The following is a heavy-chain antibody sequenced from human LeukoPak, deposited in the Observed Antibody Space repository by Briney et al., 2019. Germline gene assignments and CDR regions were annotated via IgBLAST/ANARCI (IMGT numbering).Heavy chain of an antibody. Sequence: SETLSLTCTVSGGSISSGGYYWSWIRQHPGKGLEWIGYIYYSGSTYYNPSLKSRVTISVDTSKNQFSLKLSSVTAADTAMYYCASKRRQAYYFDYWGQGTLVTVSS. J-gene: IGHJ4*02. CDR2: IYYSGST. CDR1: GGSISSGGYY. CDR3: ASKRRQAYYFDY. V-gene: IGHV4-31*03.